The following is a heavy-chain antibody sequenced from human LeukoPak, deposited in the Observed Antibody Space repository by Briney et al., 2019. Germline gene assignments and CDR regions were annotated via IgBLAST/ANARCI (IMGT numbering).Heavy chain of an antibody. CDR2: IYYSGNT. J-gene: IGHJ4*02. CDR3: ARHLSSGWSDY. V-gene: IGHV4-59*08. CDR1: GGSISTYY. D-gene: IGHD6-19*01. Sequence: SETLSLTCTVSGGSISTYYWSWIRQPPGKGLEWIGYIYYSGNTNYNPSLKSRVTISLDTSKNQFSLRLSSVTAADTAVYYCARHLSSGWSDYWGQGTLVTVSS.